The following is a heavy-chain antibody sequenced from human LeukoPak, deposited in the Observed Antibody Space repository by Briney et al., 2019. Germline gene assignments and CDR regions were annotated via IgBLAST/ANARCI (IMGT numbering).Heavy chain of an antibody. V-gene: IGHV4-59*12. Sequence: SETLSLTCTVSGGSISSYYWSWIRQPPGKGLEWIGYIYYSGSTNYNPSLKSRVTISVDTSKNQFSLKLSSVTAADTAVYYCAKSNGYGLIDIWGRGTMVTVSS. CDR1: GGSISSYY. J-gene: IGHJ3*02. D-gene: IGHD3-22*01. CDR3: AKSNGYGLIDI. CDR2: IYYSGST.